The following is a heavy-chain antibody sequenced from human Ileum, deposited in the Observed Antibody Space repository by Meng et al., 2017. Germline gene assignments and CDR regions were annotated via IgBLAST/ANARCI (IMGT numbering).Heavy chain of an antibody. CDR3: ATRGNPYLNC. V-gene: IGHV1-18*01. CDR1: GYTLSSDG. Sequence: VQLVELWAAGKKPGASVKVSCDASGYTLSSDGFAWVRQAPEQGLEWMGWINVYNGITNYAQKFQGRVTMTTDTSTRTGYMELTSLTSDDTAIYYCATRGNPYLNCWGQGTLVTVSS. J-gene: IGHJ4*02. CDR2: INVYNGIT.